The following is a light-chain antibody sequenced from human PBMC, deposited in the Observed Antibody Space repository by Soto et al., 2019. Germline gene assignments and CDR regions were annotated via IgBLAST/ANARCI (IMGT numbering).Light chain of an antibody. J-gene: IGLJ3*02. CDR1: SSDVGDYDY. V-gene: IGLV2-14*01. Sequence: QSVLTQPASVSGSPGQSITISCTGTSSDVGDYDYVSWYQQHPGKAPKLMIYEVRNRPSGVSNRFSGSKSGNTASLAISGLQAEDEANYYCSSYTNSNTLVFGGGTKLTVL. CDR3: SSYTNSNTLV. CDR2: EVR.